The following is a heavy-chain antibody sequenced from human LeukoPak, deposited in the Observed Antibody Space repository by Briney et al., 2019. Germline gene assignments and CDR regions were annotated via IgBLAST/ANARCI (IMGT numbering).Heavy chain of an antibody. CDR1: GVTVSSSY. CDR3: ARESNYDY. CDR2: IYSGGST. V-gene: IGHV3-66*02. J-gene: IGHJ4*02. Sequence: GRSLRLSCAVSGVTVSSSYMSWVRQAPGKGLEWVSVIYSGGSTYYADSVKGRFTIARDNSKNTLYLQMNSLRAEDTAVYYCARESNYDYWGQGTLVTVSS.